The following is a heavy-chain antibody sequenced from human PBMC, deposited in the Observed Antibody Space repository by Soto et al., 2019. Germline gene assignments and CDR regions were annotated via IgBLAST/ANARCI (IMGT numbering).Heavy chain of an antibody. D-gene: IGHD2-2*01. CDR2: IKSGKGNT. CDR3: ARAGDDCSAANCYVIDY. Sequence: QVQLVQSGAEVKKPGASVKVSCKASGYTFTRYAMHWVREAPGQRLEWMGWIKSGKGNTKYSEKFQGRVTITSDTSASTAYMDLSSLRSEDTAMYYCARAGDDCSAANCYVIDYWGQGTLVTVSS. V-gene: IGHV1-3*04. CDR1: GYTFTRYA. J-gene: IGHJ4*02.